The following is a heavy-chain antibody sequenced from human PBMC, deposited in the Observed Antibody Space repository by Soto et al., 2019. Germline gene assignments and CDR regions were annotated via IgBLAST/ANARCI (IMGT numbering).Heavy chain of an antibody. J-gene: IGHJ6*03. CDR1: GFTFSSNG. D-gene: IGHD2-2*01. Sequence: QVQLVESGGGVVQPGRSLRLSCAASGFTFSSNGMHWVRQAPGKGLEWVAVIWYDGSNKYYADSVKGRFTISRDNSKNTLYLQMNSLRAEDTAVYYCARDALVVPTAMPPYYYYYYMDVWGKGTTVTVSS. CDR3: ARDALVVPTAMPPYYYYYYMDV. V-gene: IGHV3-33*01. CDR2: IWYDGSNK.